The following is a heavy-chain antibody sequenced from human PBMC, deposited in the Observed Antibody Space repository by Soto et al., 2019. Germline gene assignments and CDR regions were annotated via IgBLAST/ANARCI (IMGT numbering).Heavy chain of an antibody. CDR1: GGSFSGYQ. CDR3: ARGLILWFGELSRRGGYYYYMDV. D-gene: IGHD3-10*01. CDR2: INDSGNI. Sequence: QVHLQQWGAGLLKPSETLSLTCAVYGGSFSGYQWSWIRQTPGKGLEWIGEINDSGNINFNPSLKSRVTILLDTPKKQISLNLSSVTAADSAVYYCARGLILWFGELSRRGGYYYYMDVWGKGTTVTVSS. J-gene: IGHJ6*03. V-gene: IGHV4-34*01.